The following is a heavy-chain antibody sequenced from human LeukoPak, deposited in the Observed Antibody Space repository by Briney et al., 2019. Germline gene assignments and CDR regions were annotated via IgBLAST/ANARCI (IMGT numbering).Heavy chain of an antibody. CDR3: ARYEDWSGYYGAFDI. CDR1: GFTLSIYW. Sequence: PGGSLRLSCAASGFTLSIYWMHWVRPAPGKGLVWVSRINSDGSSTSYADSVKGRFTISRDNAKNTLYLQMNSLRAEDTAVYYCARYEDWSGYYGAFDIWGQGTMVTVSS. J-gene: IGHJ3*02. D-gene: IGHD3-3*01. V-gene: IGHV3-74*01. CDR2: INSDGSST.